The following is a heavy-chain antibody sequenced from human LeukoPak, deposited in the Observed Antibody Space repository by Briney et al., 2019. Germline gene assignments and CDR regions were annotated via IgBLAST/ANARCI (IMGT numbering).Heavy chain of an antibody. D-gene: IGHD3-10*01. Sequence: GGSLRLSCAASGFTFSSYSMNWVRQAPGKGLEWVSYISSSSSTIYYADSVKGRFSISRDNAKNSLYPQMNSLRAEDTAVYYCARITYYYGSGSYVDFDYWGQGTLVTVSS. CDR1: GFTFSSYS. CDR2: ISSSSSTI. CDR3: ARITYYYGSGSYVDFDY. J-gene: IGHJ4*02. V-gene: IGHV3-48*04.